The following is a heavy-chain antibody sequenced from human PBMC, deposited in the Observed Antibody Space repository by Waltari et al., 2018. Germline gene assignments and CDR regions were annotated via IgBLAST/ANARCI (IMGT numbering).Heavy chain of an antibody. CDR2: MRQDGGER. J-gene: IGHJ4*02. CDR1: GFTFSDYW. Sequence: EVQLVESGGGLVQPGGSLRISCAASGFTFSDYWMSWVRQAPGKGLEWVAKMRQDGGERYYVDSVKGRFTISRDNAKNSLYLQMNSLRAEDTAVYYCARGGHHYFDYWGQGTLVTVSS. CDR3: ARGGHHYFDY. V-gene: IGHV3-7*01.